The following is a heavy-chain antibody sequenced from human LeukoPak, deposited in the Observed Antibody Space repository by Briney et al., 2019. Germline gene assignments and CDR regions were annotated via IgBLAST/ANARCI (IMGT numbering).Heavy chain of an antibody. J-gene: IGHJ6*02. CDR1: GGSINNYY. CDR2: IYSSGST. Sequence: PSETLSLTCTVSGGSINNYYWSWIRQPAGKGLEWIGRIYSSGSTNYSPSLKSRVTISVDTSKNQFSLKLSSVTAADTAVYYCARDQLVSDYYYGMDVWGQGTTVTVSS. V-gene: IGHV4-4*07. CDR3: ARDQLVSDYYYGMDV. D-gene: IGHD4-23*01.